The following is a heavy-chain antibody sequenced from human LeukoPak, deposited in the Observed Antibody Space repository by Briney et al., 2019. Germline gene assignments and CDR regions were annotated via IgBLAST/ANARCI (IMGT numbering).Heavy chain of an antibody. CDR3: ARGGGYDYVWGNYRGTYYFDY. V-gene: IGHV4-59*01. Sequence: PSETLSLTCTVSGGSISNYYLTWFRQPPGKGLECIGYISYSGSTNYNPSLKSRVTISADTSKNHFSLKMTSVTAADTAVYYCARGGGYDYVWGNYRGTYYFDYWGQGTLVTVSS. CDR1: GGSISNYY. J-gene: IGHJ4*02. D-gene: IGHD3-16*02. CDR2: ISYSGST.